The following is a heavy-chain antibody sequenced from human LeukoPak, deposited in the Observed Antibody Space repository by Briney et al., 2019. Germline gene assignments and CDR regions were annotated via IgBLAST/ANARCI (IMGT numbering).Heavy chain of an antibody. J-gene: IGHJ4*02. D-gene: IGHD3-22*01. V-gene: IGHV3-21*01. CDR2: ISSSSSYI. Sequence: PGGSLRLSCAASGFTFSSYSMNWVRQAPGKGLEWVSSISSSSSYIYYADSVKGRFTISRDNAKNSLYLRMNSLRAEDTAVYYCARAPNYYDSSGYLPLGYWGQGTLVTVSS. CDR1: GFTFSSYS. CDR3: ARAPNYYDSSGYLPLGY.